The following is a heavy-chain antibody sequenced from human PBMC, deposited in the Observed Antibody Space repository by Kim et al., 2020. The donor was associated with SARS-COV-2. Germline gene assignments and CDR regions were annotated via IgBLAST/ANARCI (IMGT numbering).Heavy chain of an antibody. CDR1: GFTFSSYP. V-gene: IGHV3-23*01. CDR3: AKDGLMYYGSGSHFDY. D-gene: IGHD3-10*01. Sequence: GGSLRLSCAASGFTFSSYPMSWVRQAPGKGLEWVSAISSSGSSTYYADSVKGRFTISRDNSKNTLFLQMNSLRAEDTAVYYCAKDGLMYYGSGSHFDYWGQGTLVTVSS. CDR2: ISSSGSST. J-gene: IGHJ4*02.